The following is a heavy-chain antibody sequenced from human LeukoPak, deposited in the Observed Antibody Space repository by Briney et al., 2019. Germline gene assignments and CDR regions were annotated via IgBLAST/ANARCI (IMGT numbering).Heavy chain of an antibody. V-gene: IGHV4-4*07. CDR2: IYTSGST. CDR1: GGSISSYY. J-gene: IGHJ5*02. Sequence: SETLSLTCTVSGGSISSYYWSWIRQPAGKGLEWIGRIYTSGSTNYNPSLKSRVTMSVDTSKNQFSLKLSSVTAADTAVYYCARGISGTTGTWYNWFDPWGQGTLVTVSS. D-gene: IGHD1-1*01. CDR3: ARGISGTTGTWYNWFDP.